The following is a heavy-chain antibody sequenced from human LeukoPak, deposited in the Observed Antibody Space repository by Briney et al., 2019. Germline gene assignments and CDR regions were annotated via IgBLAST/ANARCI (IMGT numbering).Heavy chain of an antibody. CDR1: GGSLSSYH. J-gene: IGHJ3*02. Sequence: SETLSLTCTVSGGSLSSYHWSWIRQPAGKGLEWIGRIYSSGNTNYNPSLKSRVTTSVDTSKSQFSLKLNSVIAADTAVYYCARGDLGRDGYNFPFDIWGRGTMVTVSS. CDR3: ARGDLGRDGYNFPFDI. V-gene: IGHV4-4*07. D-gene: IGHD5-24*01. CDR2: IYSSGNT.